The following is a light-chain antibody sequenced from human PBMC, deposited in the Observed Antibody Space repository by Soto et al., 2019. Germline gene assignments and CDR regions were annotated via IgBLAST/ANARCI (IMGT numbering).Light chain of an antibody. CDR3: QQYGRSPPSWT. CDR1: QSVSSSY. J-gene: IGKJ1*01. V-gene: IGKV3-20*01. CDR2: DAS. Sequence: ETVLTQSPGTLSLSPGERATLSCRASQSVSSSYLAWSQQKPGQAPRLLIYDASSRATGIPDRFSGSGSGTDLTLTISRLEPDNFAVYYCQQYGRSPPSWTFGQGTKVEIK.